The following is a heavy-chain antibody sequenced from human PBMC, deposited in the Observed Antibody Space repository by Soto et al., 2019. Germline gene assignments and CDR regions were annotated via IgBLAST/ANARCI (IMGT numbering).Heavy chain of an antibody. CDR3: AHRGFLYAMDV. D-gene: IGHD3-10*01. CDR2: IYWDGDK. J-gene: IGHJ6*01. CDR1: GFSLSTYGVG. V-gene: IGHV2-5*02. Sequence: QITLKESGPTLVKPTQTLTLTCTFSGFSLSTYGVGVGWIRQPPGKALEWLALIYWDGDKRYSPSLKSRVTITQDTSKNQVVLTMTNMDPVDTATYYCAHRGFLYAMDVWGQGTPVTVSS.